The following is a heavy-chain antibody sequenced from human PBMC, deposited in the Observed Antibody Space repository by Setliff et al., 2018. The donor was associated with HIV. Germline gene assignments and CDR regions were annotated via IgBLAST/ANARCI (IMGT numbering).Heavy chain of an antibody. D-gene: IGHD1-1*01. Sequence: GGSLRLSCAASGFTFSSDWMSWVRQSPGKGLEWVANIKQDGSKKYHVDSVKGRFTNSRDNAKNSLYLQMNSLRADDTAVYYCARRRSGWNDGYYFDYWGQGTLVTVSS. CDR3: ARRRSGWNDGYYFDY. CDR1: GFTFSSDW. V-gene: IGHV3-7*03. J-gene: IGHJ4*02. CDR2: IKQDGSKK.